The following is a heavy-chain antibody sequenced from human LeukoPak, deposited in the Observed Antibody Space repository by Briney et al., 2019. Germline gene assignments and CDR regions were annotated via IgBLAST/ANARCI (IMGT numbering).Heavy chain of an antibody. CDR2: IYSSART. CDR1: GASISGSGYY. Sequence: SETLSLTCTVSGASISGSGYYRGWMREPPVKGLEWIWSIYSSARTYSNASLQSRVTISIETSKNQIPLRLNYVTAPDTSNYYCAKSGGYGVIDYWGEGTLVTVSS. CDR3: AKSGGYGVIDY. J-gene: IGHJ4*02. V-gene: IGHV4-39*01. D-gene: IGHD1-26*01.